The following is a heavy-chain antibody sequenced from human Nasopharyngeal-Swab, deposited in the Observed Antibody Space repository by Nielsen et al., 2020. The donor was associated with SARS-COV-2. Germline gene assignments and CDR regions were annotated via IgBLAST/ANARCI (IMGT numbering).Heavy chain of an antibody. D-gene: IGHD2-15*01. V-gene: IGHV4-34*01. CDR3: ARVKLPRRTYYYYGMDV. CDR2: INHSGST. J-gene: IGHJ6*02. Sequence: RQAPGKGLEWIGEINHSGSTNYNPSLKSRVTISVDTSKNQFSLKLSSVTAADTAVYYCARVKLPRRTYYYYGMDVWGQGTTVTVSS.